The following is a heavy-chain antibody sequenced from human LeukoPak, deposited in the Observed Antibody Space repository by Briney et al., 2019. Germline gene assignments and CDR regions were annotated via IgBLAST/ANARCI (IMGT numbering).Heavy chain of an antibody. CDR1: GGSISSYY. V-gene: IGHV4-59*12. CDR2: IYYSGRT. D-gene: IGHD3-22*01. Sequence: SETLSLTCSVSGGSISSYYWSWIRQPPGRGLEWIGYIYYSGRTSYNPSLKSRVTISVDTSKNQFSLKLSSVTAADTAVYYCARDLKNYYDSSGYRADAFDIWGQGTMVTVSS. J-gene: IGHJ3*02. CDR3: ARDLKNYYDSSGYRADAFDI.